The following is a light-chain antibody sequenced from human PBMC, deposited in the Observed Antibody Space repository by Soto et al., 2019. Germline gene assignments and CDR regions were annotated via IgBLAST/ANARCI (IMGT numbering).Light chain of an antibody. CDR3: QQYNTYPWT. V-gene: IGKV1-5*01. Sequence: DIQITDSPCTLSAFLGAIVTITCRASQSISSWLAWYQQKPGKAPKLLIYDASSLESGVPSRFSGSGSGTEFTLTISSLQPDDFATYYCQQYNTYPWTFGQGTKVDIK. CDR2: DAS. CDR1: QSISSW. J-gene: IGKJ1*01.